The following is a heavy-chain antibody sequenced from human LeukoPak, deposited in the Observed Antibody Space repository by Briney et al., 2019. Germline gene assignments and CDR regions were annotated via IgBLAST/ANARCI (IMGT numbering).Heavy chain of an antibody. CDR1: GFTFDDYA. J-gene: IGHJ3*02. D-gene: IGHD6-19*01. V-gene: IGHV3-9*01. CDR2: ISWNSGSI. Sequence: GRSLRLSCAASGFTFDDYAMHWVRQAPGKGLEWVSGISWNSGSIGYADSVKGRFTISRDNAKNSLYLQMNSLRAEDTALYYCAKDVSSGWYGAAAFDIWGQGTMVIVSS. CDR3: AKDVSSGWYGAAAFDI.